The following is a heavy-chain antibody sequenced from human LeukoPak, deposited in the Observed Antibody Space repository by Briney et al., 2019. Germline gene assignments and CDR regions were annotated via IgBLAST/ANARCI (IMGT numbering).Heavy chain of an antibody. V-gene: IGHV4-38-2*02. J-gene: IGHJ4*02. CDR2: IYHSGST. D-gene: IGHD1-14*01. CDR1: GYSISSGYY. CDR3: VREGYNGDFDY. Sequence: SETLSLTCTVSGYSISSGYYWGWIRQPPGKGLEWIGSIYHSGSTYYNPSLKSRVTISVDTSKNQFSLKLSSVTAADTAVYYCVREGYNGDFDYWGQGTLVTVSS.